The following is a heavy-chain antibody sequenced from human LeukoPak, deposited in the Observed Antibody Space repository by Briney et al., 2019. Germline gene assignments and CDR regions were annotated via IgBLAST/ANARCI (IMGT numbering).Heavy chain of an antibody. Sequence: ASETLSLTCAVSGGSISSSNWWSWVRQPPGKGLEWIGEINHSGSTNYNPSLKSRVVISVDTSKSQFSLNMTSVAAADTAVYYCARHPTKWELRLSLDYWGQGILVTVSS. J-gene: IGHJ4*02. V-gene: IGHV4-4*02. CDR1: GGSISSSNW. CDR3: ARHPTKWELRLSLDY. D-gene: IGHD1-26*01. CDR2: INHSGST.